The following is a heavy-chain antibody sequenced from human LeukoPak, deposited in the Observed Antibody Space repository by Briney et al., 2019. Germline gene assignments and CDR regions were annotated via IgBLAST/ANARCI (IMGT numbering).Heavy chain of an antibody. CDR1: GFTFSSYA. Sequence: PGGSLRLSCAASGFTFSSYAMHWVRQAPGKGLEWVAVISYDGSNKYYADSVKGRFTISRDNSKNTLYLQMNSLRAEDTAVYYCARERDYGTGNDYWGQGTLVTVSS. D-gene: IGHD4-17*01. CDR2: ISYDGSNK. J-gene: IGHJ4*02. CDR3: ARERDYGTGNDY. V-gene: IGHV3-30-3*01.